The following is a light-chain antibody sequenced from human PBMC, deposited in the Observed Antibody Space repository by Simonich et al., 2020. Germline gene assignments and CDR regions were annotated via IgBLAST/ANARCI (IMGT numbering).Light chain of an antibody. CDR1: QSVSSY. J-gene: IGKJ5*01. V-gene: IGKV3-11*01. Sequence: EIVLTQSPATLSLSPGERATLSCRDIQSVSSYLAWYQKKPGEAPRLLIYDASNRATGIPARFSGSGSGTDFTLTISSLEPEDFAVYYCQQRSNWITFGQGTRLEIK. CDR3: QQRSNWIT. CDR2: DAS.